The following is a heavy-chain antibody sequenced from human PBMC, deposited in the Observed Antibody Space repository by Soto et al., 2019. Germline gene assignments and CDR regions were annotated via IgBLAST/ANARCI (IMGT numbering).Heavy chain of an antibody. J-gene: IGHJ6*02. CDR1: GGTLRNYG. CDR3: SRGDATKIVVTTYYGMDV. Sequence: QVQLVQSGAEVKKPGSSVRVSCKASGGTLRNYGISWVRQAPGQGLEWMGGIIPVFGTANYAQKFQGRVTITAXGXTXTXXMDVTSLRSEDTAVYYCSRGDATKIVVTTYYGMDVWGQGTTVTVSS. V-gene: IGHV1-69*12. CDR2: IIPVFGTA. D-gene: IGHD4-17*01.